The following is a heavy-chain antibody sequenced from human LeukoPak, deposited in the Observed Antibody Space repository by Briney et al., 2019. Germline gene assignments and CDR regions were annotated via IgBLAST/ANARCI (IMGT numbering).Heavy chain of an antibody. J-gene: IGHJ5*02. V-gene: IGHV3-30*18. CDR2: ISYDGSNK. CDR3: AKAYSSSWSNNWFDP. Sequence: GGSLRLSCAASGFTFSSYGMHWVRQAPGKGLEWVAVISYDGSNKYYADSVKGRFTISRDNSKNTPYLQMNSLRAEDTAVYYCAKAYSSSWSNNWFDPWGQGTLVTVSS. CDR1: GFTFSSYG. D-gene: IGHD6-13*01.